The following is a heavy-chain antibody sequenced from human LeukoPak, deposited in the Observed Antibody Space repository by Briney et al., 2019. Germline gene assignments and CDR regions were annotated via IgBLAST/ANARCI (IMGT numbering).Heavy chain of an antibody. Sequence: SVKVSCKASGGTFSNYAISWVRQAPGQGLEWMGGIIPIFDTADYAQKFQGRLTITADESTSTAYMELSSLRAEDTAVYYCARDLVGSHTSYSSGAWDYWGQGTLVTASS. CDR2: IIPIFDTA. CDR3: ARDLVGSHTSYSSGAWDY. V-gene: IGHV1-69*13. CDR1: GGTFSNYA. J-gene: IGHJ4*02. D-gene: IGHD3-9*01.